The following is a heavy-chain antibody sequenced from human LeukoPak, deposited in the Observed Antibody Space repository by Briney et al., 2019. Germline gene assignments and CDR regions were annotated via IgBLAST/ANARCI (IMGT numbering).Heavy chain of an antibody. J-gene: IGHJ6*03. V-gene: IGHV3-30-3*01. D-gene: IGHD1-26*01. CDR2: ISYDGSNK. CDR1: GFTFSSYA. Sequence: GGSLRLSCAASGFTFSSYAMHWVRQAPGKGLEWVAVISYDGSNKYYADSVKGRFTISRDNSKNTLYLQMNSLRAEDTAVYYCARELVGATPPYYYYYYMYVWGKGTTVTVSS. CDR3: ARELVGATPPYYYYYYMYV.